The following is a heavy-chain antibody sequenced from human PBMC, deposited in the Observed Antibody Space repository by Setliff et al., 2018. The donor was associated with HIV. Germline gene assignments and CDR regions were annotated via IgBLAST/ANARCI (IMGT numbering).Heavy chain of an antibody. Sequence: PSETLSLTCTVSGGSISSHYWSWIRQPPGKGLEWIGSIYYSGSTNYNPSLKSRVTISVDTSKNQFSLKLSSVTAADPAVYYCARGVPGGDWYFDLWGRGTLVTVSS. J-gene: IGHJ2*01. CDR1: GGSISSHY. CDR3: ARGVPGGDWYFDL. V-gene: IGHV4-59*11. CDR2: IYYSGST.